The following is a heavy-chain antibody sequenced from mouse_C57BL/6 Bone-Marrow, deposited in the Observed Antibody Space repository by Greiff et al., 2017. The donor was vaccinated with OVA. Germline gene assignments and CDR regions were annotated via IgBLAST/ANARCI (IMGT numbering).Heavy chain of an antibody. D-gene: IGHD1-1*01. J-gene: IGHJ1*03. CDR2: INPNNGGT. CDR1: GYTFTDYY. V-gene: IGHV1-26*01. CDR3: ARDRYYGWYFDV. Sequence: EVQLQQSGPELVKPGASVKISCKASGYTFTDYYMNWVKQSHGKSLEWIGAINPNNGGTSYNQKFKGKATLTVDKSSSTAYMELRSLTSEDSAVYYCARDRYYGWYFDVWGTGTTVTVSS.